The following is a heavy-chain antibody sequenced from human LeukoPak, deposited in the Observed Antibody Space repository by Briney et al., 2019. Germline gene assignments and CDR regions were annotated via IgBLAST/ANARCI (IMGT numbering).Heavy chain of an antibody. D-gene: IGHD6-19*01. Sequence: GGSLRLSCAASGFTFSSYSMNWVRQAPGKGLEWVSLISTSSSCIYYADSVKGRFTISRDNAKNSLYLQMNTLRAEDTAVYYCARDPWGSSGYFQHWGQGTLVTVSS. J-gene: IGHJ1*01. CDR1: GFTFSSYS. V-gene: IGHV3-21*01. CDR2: ISTSSSCI. CDR3: ARDPWGSSGYFQH.